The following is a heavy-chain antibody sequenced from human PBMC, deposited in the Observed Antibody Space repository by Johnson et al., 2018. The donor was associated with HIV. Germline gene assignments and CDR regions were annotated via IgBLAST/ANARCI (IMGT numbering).Heavy chain of an antibody. CDR3: ARDRAPVYSSSSSPFDAFDI. J-gene: IGHJ3*02. CDR1: GFTFSTYA. Sequence: VQLVESGGGLVQPGGSLRLSCAASGFTFSTYAMSWVRQAPGKGPEWVSALTPSGGGTYYADSVKGRFTISRDNSKNTLYLQMNSLRADDTAVYYCARDRAPVYSSSSSPFDAFDIWGQGTMVTVSS. CDR2: LTPSGGGT. V-gene: IGHV3-23*04. D-gene: IGHD6-6*01.